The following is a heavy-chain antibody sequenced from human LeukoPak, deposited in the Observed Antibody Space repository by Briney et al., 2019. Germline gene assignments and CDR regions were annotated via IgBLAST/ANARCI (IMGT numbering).Heavy chain of an antibody. CDR3: ARDLRTAMVDY. CDR1: GFTFSDYY. Sequence: GGSLRLSCAASGFTFSDYYMSWIRQAPGKGLEWVSYISSSGSTIYYADSVKGRFTISRDNSKNTLYLQMNSLRAEDTAVYYCARDLRTAMVDYWGQGTLVTVSS. D-gene: IGHD5-18*01. CDR2: ISSSGSTI. J-gene: IGHJ4*02. V-gene: IGHV3-11*04.